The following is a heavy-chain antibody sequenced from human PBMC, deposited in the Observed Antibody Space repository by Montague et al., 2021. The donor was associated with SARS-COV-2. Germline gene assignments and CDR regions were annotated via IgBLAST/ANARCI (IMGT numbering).Heavy chain of an antibody. CDR3: ARQLLGYDFVYYYYGMDV. CDR2: TYYRSKWYN. Sequence: CAISGDSVSSNSAAWNWIRQPPSRGLEWLGRTYYRSKWYNGYAVSVKSRITINPDTSKNQFSLQLNSVTPEDTAVYYCARQLLGYDFVYYYYGMDVWGQGTTVTVSS. J-gene: IGHJ6*02. V-gene: IGHV6-1*01. CDR1: GDSVSSNSAA. D-gene: IGHD5-12*01.